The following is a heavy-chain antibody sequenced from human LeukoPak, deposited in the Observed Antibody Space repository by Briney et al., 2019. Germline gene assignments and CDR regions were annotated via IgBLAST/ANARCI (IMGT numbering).Heavy chain of an antibody. CDR2: ITGDGTSA. CDR3: ARDQNRNIFDY. J-gene: IGHJ4*02. Sequence: GGSLRLSRAASGFTFSNYWMHWVRQAPGKGLVWVSLITGDGTSATYADSVKGRFTISRDNAKNTLYLQMNSLRAEDTAVYYCARDQNRNIFDYWGQGALVTVFS. D-gene: IGHD1/OR15-1a*01. CDR1: GFTFSNYW. V-gene: IGHV3-74*03.